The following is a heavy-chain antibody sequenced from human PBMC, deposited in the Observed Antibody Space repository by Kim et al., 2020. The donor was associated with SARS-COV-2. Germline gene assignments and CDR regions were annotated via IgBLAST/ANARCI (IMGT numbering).Heavy chain of an antibody. D-gene: IGHD5-12*01. J-gene: IGHJ4*02. CDR3: ARRGTTIGPFDY. Sequence: TRYSPSFQGQVTSSADKSISTAYLQWSSLKASDTAMYYCARRGTTIGPFDYWGQGTLVTVSS. V-gene: IGHV5-51*01. CDR2: T.